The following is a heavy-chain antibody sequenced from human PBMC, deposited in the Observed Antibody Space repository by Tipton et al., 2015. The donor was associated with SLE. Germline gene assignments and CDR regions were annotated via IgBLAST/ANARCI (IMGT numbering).Heavy chain of an antibody. J-gene: IGHJ6*02. CDR3: ARSPGGTFSYCYYGMDV. D-gene: IGHD2/OR15-2a*01. CDR2: IDPSDSYT. Sequence: VQLVQSGAEVKKPGESLRISCKGSGYSFTSYWISWVRQMPGKGLEWMGRIDPSDSYTNYSPSFQGHVTISADKSISTAYLQWSSLKASDPAMYYCARSPGGTFSYCYYGMDVWGQGTTVTVSS. CDR1: GYSFTSYW. V-gene: IGHV5-10-1*01.